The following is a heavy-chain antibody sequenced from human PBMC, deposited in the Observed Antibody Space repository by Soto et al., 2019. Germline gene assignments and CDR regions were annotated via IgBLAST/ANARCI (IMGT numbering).Heavy chain of an antibody. D-gene: IGHD2-21*02. CDR1: GYTLTGYV. CDR2: ISAYNGNT. Sequence: VKRVKSEAEGKKPGPSVKVSCRPSGYTLTGYVISGVRQAPDQGLEWMGWISAYNGNTNYAQKLQGRVTMTTDTSTSTAYMELRSLRSDDTAVYYCARDLGDPYNWFDPWGQGTLVTVSS. J-gene: IGHJ5*02. CDR3: ARDLGDPYNWFDP. V-gene: IGHV1-18*01.